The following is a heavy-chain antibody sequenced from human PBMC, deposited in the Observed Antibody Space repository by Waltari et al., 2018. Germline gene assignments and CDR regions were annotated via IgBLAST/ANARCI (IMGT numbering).Heavy chain of an antibody. CDR3: ARLGRYYYYYYMDV. CDR1: GGSISSYY. J-gene: IGHJ6*03. Sequence: QVQLQESGPGLVKPSETLSLTCTVSGGSISSYYWSWIRQPPGKGLEWIGYIYYSGSTNYNPSLKSRVTISVDTSKNQFSLKLSSVTAADTAVYYCARLGRYYYYYYMDVWGKGTTVTISS. V-gene: IGHV4-59*08. CDR2: IYYSGST.